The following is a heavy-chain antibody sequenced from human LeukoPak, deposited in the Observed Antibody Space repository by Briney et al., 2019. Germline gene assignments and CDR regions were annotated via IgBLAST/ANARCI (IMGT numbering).Heavy chain of an antibody. Sequence: PSETLSLTCTVSGGSISSHYWSWIRQPPGKGLEWIGYIYYSGSTHYNPSLKSRVTISVDTSKNQFSLKLSSVTAADTAVYYCARVRLRSGSYYLFDYWGQGTLVTVSS. CDR2: IYYSGST. D-gene: IGHD3-10*01. CDR1: GGSISSHY. CDR3: ARVRLRSGSYYLFDY. J-gene: IGHJ4*02. V-gene: IGHV4-59*11.